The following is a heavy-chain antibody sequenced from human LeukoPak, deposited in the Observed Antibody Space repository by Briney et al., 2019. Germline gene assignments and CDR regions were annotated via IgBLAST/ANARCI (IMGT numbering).Heavy chain of an antibody. CDR1: GGSISSSSYY. J-gene: IGHJ4*02. CDR3: AAGGRDGYNFYY. V-gene: IGHV4-39*07. CDR2: IYYSGST. D-gene: IGHD5-24*01. Sequence: SETLSLTCTVSGGSISSSSYYWGWIRQPPGKGLEWIGSIYYSGSTYYNPSLKSRVTISVDTSKNQFSLKLSSVTAADTAVYYCAAGGRDGYNFYYWGQGTLVTVSS.